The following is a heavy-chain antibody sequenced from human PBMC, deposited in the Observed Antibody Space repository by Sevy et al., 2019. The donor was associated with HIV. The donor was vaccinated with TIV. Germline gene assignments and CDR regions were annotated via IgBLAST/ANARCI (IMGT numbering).Heavy chain of an antibody. D-gene: IGHD6-6*01. CDR3: ARACSEYYYAMVV. CDR2: VYYNGRT. Sequence: SETLSLTCTVSGDSISGYYWSWIRQPPGKGLEWIGYVYYNGRTNYNPSLRSRVTISQDTSKNQISLKLNSVTAADTAVSYCARACSEYYYAMVVWGQGTTVTVSS. J-gene: IGHJ6*02. CDR1: GDSISGYY. V-gene: IGHV4-59*01.